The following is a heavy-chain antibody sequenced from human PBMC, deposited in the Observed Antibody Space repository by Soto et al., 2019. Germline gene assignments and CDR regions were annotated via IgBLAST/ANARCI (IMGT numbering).Heavy chain of an antibody. V-gene: IGHV1-24*01. CDR3: AKSRAPVELRYFDWLLPDY. D-gene: IGHD3-9*01. Sequence: ASVKVSCKVSGYTLTELSMHWVRQAPGKGLEWMGGFDPEDGETIYAQKFQGRVTMTEDTSTDTAYMELSSLRSEDTAVYYCAKSRAPVELRYFDWLLPDYWGQGTLVTVSS. J-gene: IGHJ4*02. CDR2: FDPEDGET. CDR1: GYTLTELS.